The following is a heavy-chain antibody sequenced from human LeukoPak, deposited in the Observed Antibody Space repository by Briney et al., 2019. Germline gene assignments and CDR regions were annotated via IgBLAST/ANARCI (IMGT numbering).Heavy chain of an antibody. CDR3: ASPLKYYYDSSFNAFDI. J-gene: IGHJ3*02. Sequence: GESLKISCKASGDSFPTYWIGWVRQMPGKGLEWMGIIYPGDSDTRYSPSFQGQVTISADKSISTAYLQWSSLKASDTAMYYCASPLKYYYDSSFNAFDIWGQGTMVTVSS. CDR1: GDSFPTYW. V-gene: IGHV5-51*01. D-gene: IGHD3-22*01. CDR2: IYPGDSDT.